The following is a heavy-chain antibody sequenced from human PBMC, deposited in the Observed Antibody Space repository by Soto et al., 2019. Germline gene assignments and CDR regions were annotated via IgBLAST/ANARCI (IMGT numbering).Heavy chain of an antibody. V-gene: IGHV4-59*01. CDR1: GGSISSYY. Sequence: KPSETLSLTCTVSGGSISSYYWSWIRQPPGKGLEWIGYIYYSGSTNYNPSLKSRVTISVDTSKNQFSLKLSSVTAADTAVYYCARSSGYYPSAEYFQHWGQGTPVTVSS. D-gene: IGHD3-22*01. CDR3: ARSSGYYPSAEYFQH. CDR2: IYYSGST. J-gene: IGHJ1*01.